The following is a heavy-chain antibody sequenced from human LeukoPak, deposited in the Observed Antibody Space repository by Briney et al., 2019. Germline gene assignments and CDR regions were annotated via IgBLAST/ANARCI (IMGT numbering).Heavy chain of an antibody. CDR2: IYTSGST. V-gene: IGHV4-61*02. CDR3: ARVRKSPYYYDSSGYFDY. D-gene: IGHD3-22*01. CDR1: GGSISSGSYY. J-gene: IGHJ4*02. Sequence: PSETLSLTCTVSGGSISSGSYYWSWLRQPAGKGLEWIGRIYTSGSTNYNPSLKSRVTISVDTSKNQFSLKLSSVTAADTAVYYCARVRKSPYYYDSSGYFDYWGQGTLVTVSS.